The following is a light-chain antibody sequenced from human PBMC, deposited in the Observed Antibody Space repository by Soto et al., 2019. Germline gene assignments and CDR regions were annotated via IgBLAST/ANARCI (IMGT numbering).Light chain of an antibody. CDR3: QQYGSSPPYT. J-gene: IGKJ2*01. V-gene: IGKV3-20*01. CDR1: QSVSSTY. CDR2: GAS. Sequence: EIVLTQSPGTLSLSPGERATLSCRASQSVSSTYLAWYQQKPGQAPMLLIYGASSRATGIPDRFSGSGSGTDFTLTISSLEPEDFAVYYCQQYGSSPPYTFGQGTKLEIK.